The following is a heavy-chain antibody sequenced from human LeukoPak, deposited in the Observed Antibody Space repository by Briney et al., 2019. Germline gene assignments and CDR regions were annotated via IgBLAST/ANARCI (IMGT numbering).Heavy chain of an antibody. CDR1: GYSFTSYW. D-gene: IGHD6-13*01. CDR2: IYPGDSDT. Sequence: GASLKISCKGSGYSFTSYWIGWVRQMPGKGLEWMGIIYPGDSDTRYSPSFQGQVTISADKSISTAYLQWSSLKTSDTAVYYCARELGPQGIAAAGTSRGWFDPWGQGTLVTVSS. J-gene: IGHJ5*02. V-gene: IGHV5-51*01. CDR3: ARELGPQGIAAAGTSRGWFDP.